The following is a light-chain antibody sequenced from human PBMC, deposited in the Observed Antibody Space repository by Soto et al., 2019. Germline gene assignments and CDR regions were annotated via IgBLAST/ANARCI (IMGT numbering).Light chain of an antibody. J-gene: IGLJ3*02. CDR1: SSDVGSYNL. CDR2: EGG. Sequence: QSVLTQPASVSGSPGQSITISCTGTSSDVGSYNLVSWYQQHPGKAPKLMIYEGGKRPSGVSDRFSGSKSGNTASLTISGLQAEDVADYYCCTYAGGTTWVFGGGTKLTVL. CDR3: CTYAGGTTWV. V-gene: IGLV2-23*01.